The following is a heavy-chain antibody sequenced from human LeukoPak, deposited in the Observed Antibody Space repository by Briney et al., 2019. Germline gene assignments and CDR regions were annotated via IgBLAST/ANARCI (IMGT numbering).Heavy chain of an antibody. J-gene: IGHJ3*02. D-gene: IGHD7-27*01. V-gene: IGHV1-69*13. Sequence: SVNVSCKASGGTFSSYAISWVRQAPGQGLEWMGGIIPIFGTANYAQKFQGRVTITADESTSTAYMELSSLRSEDTAVYYCARVTGASPFDAFDIWGQGTMVTVSS. CDR2: IIPIFGTA. CDR1: GGTFSSYA. CDR3: ARVTGASPFDAFDI.